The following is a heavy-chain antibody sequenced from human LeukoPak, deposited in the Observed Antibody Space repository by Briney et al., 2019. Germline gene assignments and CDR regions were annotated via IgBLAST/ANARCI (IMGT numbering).Heavy chain of an antibody. CDR3: ARARYFDWFLFSDYYYYYMDV. J-gene: IGHJ6*03. V-gene: IGHV1-18*01. CDR1: GYTFTSYG. CDR2: ISAYNGNT. D-gene: IGHD3-9*01. Sequence: VASVKVSCKASGYTFTSYGISWVRQAPGQGLEWMGWISAYNGNTNYAQKLQGRVTMTTDTSTSTAYMELRSLRSDDTAVYYCARARYFDWFLFSDYYYYYMDVWGKGTTVTISS.